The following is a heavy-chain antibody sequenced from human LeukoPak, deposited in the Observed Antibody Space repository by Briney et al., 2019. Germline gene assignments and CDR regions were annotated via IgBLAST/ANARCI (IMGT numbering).Heavy chain of an antibody. Sequence: SVKVSCKASGGTFSSYAISWVRQAPGQGLEWMGGIIPIFGTANYAQKSQGRVTITTDESTSTAYMELSSLRSEDTAVYYCARNPWDSGYDLMHYYYYMDVWGKGTTVTVSS. CDR2: IIPIFGTA. V-gene: IGHV1-69*05. D-gene: IGHD5-12*01. CDR1: GGTFSSYA. CDR3: ARNPWDSGYDLMHYYYYMDV. J-gene: IGHJ6*03.